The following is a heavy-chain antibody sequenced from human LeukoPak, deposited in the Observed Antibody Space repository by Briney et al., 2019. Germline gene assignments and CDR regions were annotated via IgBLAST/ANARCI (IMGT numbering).Heavy chain of an antibody. V-gene: IGHV3-21*01. CDR1: GFTFSSYS. J-gene: IGHJ2*01. CDR3: ARDRGRYGDPYWYFDL. D-gene: IGHD4-17*01. CDR2: ISSSSSYI. Sequence: GGSLRLSCAASGFTFSSYSMNWVRQAPGKGLEWVSSISSSSSYIYYADSVKGRFTISRDNAKNSLYLQMNSLRAEDTAVYYCARDRGRYGDPYWYFDLWGRGTLVTVSS.